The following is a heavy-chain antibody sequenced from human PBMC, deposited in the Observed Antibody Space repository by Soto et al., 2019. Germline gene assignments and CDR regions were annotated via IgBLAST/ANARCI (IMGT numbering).Heavy chain of an antibody. V-gene: IGHV3-30*18. CDR2: VSHDGRNT. Sequence: VQLVESGGDVVQPGGSLRLSCAASGFTFSDYAMHWVRQAPGKGLEWVAVVSHDGRNTHYADSVNGPVTISRDSSKNTGSLEKTSLRAEDTAVYFCAKGVRQWLVTSHFNYWGQGALVTVSS. CDR3: AKGVRQWLVTSHFNY. J-gene: IGHJ4*02. CDR1: GFTFSDYA. D-gene: IGHD6-19*01.